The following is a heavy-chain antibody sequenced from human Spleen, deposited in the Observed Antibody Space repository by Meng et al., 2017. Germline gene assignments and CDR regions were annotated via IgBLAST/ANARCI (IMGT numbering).Heavy chain of an antibody. Sequence: QVHPVQSGLEMKRPGASGKVSCTASHYTFTGYGVSWFRQAPGQGLEWMAWLGAHDGDTSHAPRFQGRVTVTADRPTATAYMELRNLRSDDTGVYYCAKGTPGRSYSDNWGQGTLVTVSS. CDR3: AKGTPGRSYSDN. D-gene: IGHD3-10*01. CDR1: HYTFTGYG. J-gene: IGHJ4*02. V-gene: IGHV1-18*01. CDR2: LGAHDGDT.